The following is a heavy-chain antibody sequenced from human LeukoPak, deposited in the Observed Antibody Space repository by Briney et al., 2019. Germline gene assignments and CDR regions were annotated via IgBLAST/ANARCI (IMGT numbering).Heavy chain of an antibody. J-gene: IGHJ5*02. CDR1: EFTFSGYT. CDR2: MSSSGRYI. CDR3: ARGLTGYCSSTSCYEVDVPNWLDP. D-gene: IGHD2-2*01. V-gene: IGHV3-21*01. Sequence: GVSLRLSCAASEFTFSGYTMNWVRQAPGKGLEWVSSMSSSGRYIKYADSVKGRFTISRDNANNSLYLQMNSLRAEDTAVYYCARGLTGYCSSTSCYEVDVPNWLDPWGQGTLVTVSS.